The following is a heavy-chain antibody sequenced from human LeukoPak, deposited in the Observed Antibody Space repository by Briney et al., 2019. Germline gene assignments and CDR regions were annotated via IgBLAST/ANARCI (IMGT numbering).Heavy chain of an antibody. Sequence: PGGSLRLSCEASGFTVDAHAMAWVRQAPGKGLEWVAGLGSDARTHYRDPLKGRFTISRDNLQKTVPLQMNSLRGEDTALYYCVKDILGWTFDSWGQGTLVTVSS. D-gene: IGHD4-23*01. CDR1: GFTVDAHA. CDR3: VKDILGWTFDS. CDR2: LGSDART. V-gene: IGHV3-23*01. J-gene: IGHJ4*02.